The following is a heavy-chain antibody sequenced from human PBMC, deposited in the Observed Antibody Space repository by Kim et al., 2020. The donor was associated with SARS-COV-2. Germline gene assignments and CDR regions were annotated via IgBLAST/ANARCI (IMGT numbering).Heavy chain of an antibody. D-gene: IGHD3-10*02. CDR3: ARGMFRNGFDV. CDR1: GVIFYNYW. V-gene: IGHV3-74*01. Sequence: GGSLRLSCAASGVIFYNYWINRVRQAPGKWLLWVSRIGRDGITTDYADSVKGRVTLSREHAENTVCLQMNSLRVEDTAVYYCARGMFRNGFDVWGQGTSVTVS. J-gene: IGHJ6*02. CDR2: IGRDGITT.